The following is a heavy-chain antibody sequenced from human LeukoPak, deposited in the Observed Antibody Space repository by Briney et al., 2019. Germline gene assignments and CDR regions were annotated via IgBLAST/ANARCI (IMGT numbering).Heavy chain of an antibody. V-gene: IGHV1-69*13. Sequence: ASVKVSCKASGYTFTSYGISWVRQAPGQGLEWMGGIIPIFGTANYAQKFQGKVTITADESTNTASMELSSLRSEDTAVYYCARNERYGDTRLYHFDYWGQGTLVTVSS. CDR1: GYTFTSYG. CDR2: IIPIFGTA. J-gene: IGHJ4*02. D-gene: IGHD4-17*01. CDR3: ARNERYGDTRLYHFDY.